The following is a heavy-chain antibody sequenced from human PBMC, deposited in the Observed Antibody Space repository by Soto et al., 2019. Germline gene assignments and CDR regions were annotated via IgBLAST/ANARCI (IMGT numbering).Heavy chain of an antibody. J-gene: IGHJ4*02. CDR2: ISAYNGNT. CDR3: ALSLCAYGDDEGSSYFDY. Sequence: ASVKVSCKASGYTFTSYGISWVRQAPGQGLEWMGWISAYNGNTNYAQKLQGRVTMTTDTSTSTAYMELRSLRSDDTAVYYCALSLCAYGDDEGSSYFDYWGQGTLVTVSS. CDR1: GYTFTSYG. V-gene: IGHV1-18*01. D-gene: IGHD4-17*01.